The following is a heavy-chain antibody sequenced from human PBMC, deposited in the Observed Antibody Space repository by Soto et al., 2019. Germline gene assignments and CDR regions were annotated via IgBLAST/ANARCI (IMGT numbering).Heavy chain of an antibody. J-gene: IGHJ4*02. CDR1: GFTFSSYW. V-gene: IGHV3-7*02. Sequence: EVQLVESGGGLVQPGGSLRLSCVASGFTFSSYWMIWIRQAPGQGLEWVATIKQDGSEKYYVDSVKGRFTISRDNAKNSLYLQMNSLRVGDTSLFYCWVSREAYWGQGTLVTVSS. D-gene: IGHD1-26*01. CDR2: IKQDGSEK. CDR3: WVSREAY.